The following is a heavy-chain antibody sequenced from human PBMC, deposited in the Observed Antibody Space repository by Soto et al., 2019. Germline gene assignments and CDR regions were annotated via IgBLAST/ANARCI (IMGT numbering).Heavy chain of an antibody. CDR1: GFTFSSYS. J-gene: IGHJ5*02. CDR3: AQDRAAVAPRVRFDP. D-gene: IGHD6-19*01. V-gene: IGHV3-23*01. Sequence: EVQLLESGGGLVQPGTSLRLSCAASGFTSSGFTFSSYSMSWVRQAPGKGLEWVSSITGSGDNTYYADSVKGRFTISRDNSKSTLFLQMKSLRAEDTAVYYCAQDRAAVAPRVRFDPWGQGTLVTVSS. CDR2: ITGSGDNT.